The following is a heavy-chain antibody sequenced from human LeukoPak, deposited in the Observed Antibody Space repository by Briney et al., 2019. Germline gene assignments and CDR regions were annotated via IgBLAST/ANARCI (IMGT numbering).Heavy chain of an antibody. Sequence: SETLSLTCTASGDSISGSIYYWGYIRQPPGKGLEWIGSIYYSGGTYYNPSLKSRVTISVDTSKNQFSLKLSSVTAADTAVYYCARGDVYCGGTGCYGAEDYYYGMDVWGQGTTVTVSS. V-gene: IGHV4-39*01. CDR2: IYYSGGT. CDR3: ARGDVYCGGTGCYGAEDYYYGMDV. J-gene: IGHJ6*02. D-gene: IGHD2-2*01. CDR1: GDSISGSIYY.